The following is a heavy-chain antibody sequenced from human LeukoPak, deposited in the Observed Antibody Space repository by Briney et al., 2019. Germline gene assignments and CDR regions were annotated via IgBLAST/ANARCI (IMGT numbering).Heavy chain of an antibody. D-gene: IGHD4-17*01. V-gene: IGHV1-18*01. CDR2: ISANNGNT. CDR1: GYTFTIYG. CDR3: ARAGAAVTTNFDN. J-gene: IGHJ4*02. Sequence: GASVKVSCKASGYTFTIYGITWVRQAPGQGLEWMGWISANNGNTNYAQKFQGRVTMTTDTSTSTAYMELRSLRSDDTAVYYCARAGAAVTTNFDNWDQGTLVTVSS.